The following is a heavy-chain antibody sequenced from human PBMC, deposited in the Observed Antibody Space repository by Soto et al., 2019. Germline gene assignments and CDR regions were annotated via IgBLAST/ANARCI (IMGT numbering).Heavy chain of an antibody. CDR1: GFTFDDYA. Sequence: GGSLRLSCAASGFTFDDYAMHWVRQAPGKGLEWVSGISWNSGSIGYADSVKGRFTISRDNAKNSLYLQMNSLRAEDTALYYCAKDSSGVGAFDIWGQGTMVTVSS. J-gene: IGHJ3*02. CDR3: AKDSSGVGAFDI. V-gene: IGHV3-9*01. CDR2: ISWNSGSI. D-gene: IGHD5-12*01.